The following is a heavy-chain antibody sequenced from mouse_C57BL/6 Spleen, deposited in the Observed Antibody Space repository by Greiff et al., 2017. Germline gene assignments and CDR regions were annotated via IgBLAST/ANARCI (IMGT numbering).Heavy chain of an antibody. CDR2: ISYSGST. D-gene: IGHD2-5*01. CDR1: GYSITSDY. J-gene: IGHJ1*03. CDR3: AQISGDYSTSYWYFDV. V-gene: IGHV3-8*01. Sequence: DVQLQESGPGLAKPSQTLSLTCSVTGYSITSDYWNWIRKFPGNKLEYMGYISYSGSTYYNPSLKSRISITRDTSNTQYYMQFNSVTTEDTATYYCAQISGDYSTSYWYFDVWGTGTTGTVSS.